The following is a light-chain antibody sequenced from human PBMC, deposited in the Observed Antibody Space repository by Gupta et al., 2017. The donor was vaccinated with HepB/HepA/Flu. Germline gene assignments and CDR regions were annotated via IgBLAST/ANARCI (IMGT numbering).Light chain of an antibody. J-gene: IGKJ1*01. V-gene: IGKV3-20*01. CDR3: QQYGSSPWT. CDR1: QSVSSSY. CDR2: GAS. Sequence: IVFTQSPCTLSLSPGERATLPCRASQSVSSSYLAWYQQKPGQAPRLLIYGASSRATGIPARFSGSGSGTDFTLTISRLEPEDFAVYYCQQYGSSPWTFGQGTKVEIK.